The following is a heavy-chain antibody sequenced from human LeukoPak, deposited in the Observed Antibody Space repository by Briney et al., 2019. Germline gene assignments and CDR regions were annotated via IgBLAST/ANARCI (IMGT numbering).Heavy chain of an antibody. V-gene: IGHV3-7*01. CDR3: ARGGNWNDVVY. CDR2: IKEDGSTK. D-gene: IGHD1-1*01. J-gene: IGHJ4*02. CDR1: GFTFSSYW. Sequence: GGSLRLSCVASGFTFSSYWMSWVRQAPGKGLEWVANIKEDGSTKHYVDSMKGRLTISRDNAKNSLYLQMNSLRAEDTAVYYCARGGNWNDVVYWGQGTLVTVSS.